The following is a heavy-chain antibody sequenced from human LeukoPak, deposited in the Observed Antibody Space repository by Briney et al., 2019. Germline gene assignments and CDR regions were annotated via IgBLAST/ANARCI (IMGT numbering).Heavy chain of an antibody. D-gene: IGHD3-22*01. CDR2: IYYSGST. CDR1: GGSVSSGSYY. J-gene: IGHJ4*02. Sequence: SETLSLTCTVSGGSVSSGSYYWSWIRQPPGKGLEWIGYIYYSGSTNYNPSLKSRVTISVDTSKNQFPLKLSSVTAADTAVYYCASGSREHYYDSSGYYDDYWGQGTLVTVSS. V-gene: IGHV4-61*01. CDR3: ASGSREHYYDSSGYYDDY.